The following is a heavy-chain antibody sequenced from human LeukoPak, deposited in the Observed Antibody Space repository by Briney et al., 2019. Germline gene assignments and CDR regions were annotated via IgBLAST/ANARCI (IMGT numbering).Heavy chain of an antibody. D-gene: IGHD6-13*01. CDR2: INPSGGST. Sequence: GASVKVSCKASGYTFTSYYMHWVRQAPGQGLEWMGIINPSGGSTSYAQKFQGRVTMTRDTSTSTVYMELSSLRSEDTAVYYCARDPGQAAAGTDDAFDIWGQGTMVTVSS. CDR1: GYTFTSYY. J-gene: IGHJ3*02. V-gene: IGHV1-46*01. CDR3: ARDPGQAAAGTDDAFDI.